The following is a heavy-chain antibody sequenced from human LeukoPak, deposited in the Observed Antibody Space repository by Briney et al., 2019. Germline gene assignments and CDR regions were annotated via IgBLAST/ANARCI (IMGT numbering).Heavy chain of an antibody. CDR2: ISYDGSKK. V-gene: IGHV3-30*18. CDR1: GFTFSNYG. Sequence: GRSLRLSCAASGFTFSNYGIHWVRQAPGKGLEWVAVISYDGSKKYYADSVKGRFTISRDNSKNTLYLQMNSLRAEDTAVYYCAKEAYYDSSGSDYWGQGTLVTVSS. J-gene: IGHJ4*02. D-gene: IGHD3-22*01. CDR3: AKEAYYDSSGSDY.